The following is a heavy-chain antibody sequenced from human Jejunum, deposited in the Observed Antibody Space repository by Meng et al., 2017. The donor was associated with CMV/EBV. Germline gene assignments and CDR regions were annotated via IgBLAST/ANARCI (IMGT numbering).Heavy chain of an antibody. V-gene: IGHV1-18*01. CDR1: GYTFRNYG. D-gene: IGHD6-19*01. CDR3: ARRGGVPFSSEGDY. CDR2: IAGDNSHI. Sequence: QVTHVESVAVLKKPGASVTLFWKASGYTFRNYGIIWVRQAPGQGLEWMGWIAGDNSHIDYRQNLQGRIILTTDASTSTAYMGLRSLRSDDTAVYYGARRGGVPFSSEGDYWGQGTLVTVSS. J-gene: IGHJ4*02.